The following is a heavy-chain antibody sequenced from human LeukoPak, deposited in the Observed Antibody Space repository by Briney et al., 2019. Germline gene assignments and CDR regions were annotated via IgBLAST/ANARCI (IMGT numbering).Heavy chain of an antibody. CDR3: ARGLNKDYYDSSGYYY. Sequence: GASVKVSCXASGYTFTSYDINWVRQATGQGLVWMGWMNPNSGNTGYAQKFQGRVTMTRNTSISTAYMELSSLRSEDTAVYYCARGLNKDYYDSSGYYYWGQGTLVTVSS. D-gene: IGHD3-22*01. CDR1: GYTFTSYD. V-gene: IGHV1-8*01. J-gene: IGHJ4*02. CDR2: MNPNSGNT.